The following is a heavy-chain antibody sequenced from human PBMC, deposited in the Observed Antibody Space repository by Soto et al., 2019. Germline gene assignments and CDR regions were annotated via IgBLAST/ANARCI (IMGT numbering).Heavy chain of an antibody. V-gene: IGHV5-51*01. D-gene: IGHD5-12*01. Sequence: RGESLKISCKGSGYSFTTYWLAWVRQMPGKGLEYMGIIFPGDSDTRYSPSFQGQVTISADKSINTAYLQWTSLKASDTATYYCARARVSTPRLEDPFDVWGQGTMVTVSS. CDR2: IFPGDSDT. CDR1: GYSFTTYW. J-gene: IGHJ3*01. CDR3: ARARVSTPRLEDPFDV.